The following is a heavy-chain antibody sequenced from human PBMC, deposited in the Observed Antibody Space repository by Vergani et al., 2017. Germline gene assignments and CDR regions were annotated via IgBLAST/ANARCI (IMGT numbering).Heavy chain of an antibody. CDR2: IKNTGEST. CDR3: GRGSANYN. D-gene: IGHD4/OR15-4a*01. J-gene: IGHJ4*02. CDR1: GFTFSSNA. Sequence: EVQLLQSEGAVVQPGGSLRLSCVASGFTFSSNAMSWVPQGHGQGLEGVSSIKNTGESTNYADSVKGRFTISRDNSKNTLYLQMNSLRVEDTAVYYCGRGSANYNWGQGTLVTVS. V-gene: IGHV3-23*01.